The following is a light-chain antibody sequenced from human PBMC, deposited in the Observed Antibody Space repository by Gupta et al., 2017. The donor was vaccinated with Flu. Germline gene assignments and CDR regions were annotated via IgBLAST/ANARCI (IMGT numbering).Light chain of an antibody. V-gene: IGLV3-21*02. CDR3: QVWDSSSDHPVV. Sequence: GNNIGSKSVHWYQKRPGQAPVLVVYDDTDRPSGIPARFSGSNAGDTATLTIVRVEAGDEADYYCQVWDSSSDHPVVFGGGTSLAVL. CDR2: DDT. J-gene: IGLJ2*01. CDR1: NIGSKS.